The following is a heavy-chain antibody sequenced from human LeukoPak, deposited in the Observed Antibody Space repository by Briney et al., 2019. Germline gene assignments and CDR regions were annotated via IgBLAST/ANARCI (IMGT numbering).Heavy chain of an antibody. V-gene: IGHV3-48*04. J-gene: IGHJ4*02. Sequence: PGGSLRLSCAASGFTFSNYNMNWVRQAPGKGLEWVSYISGSSGTIHYADSVKGRFTISRDNARNSLYLQMNSLRDTAVYFCARSGSYYLDYWGQGTLVTVSS. CDR2: ISGSSGTI. CDR3: ARSGSYYLDY. D-gene: IGHD1-26*01. CDR1: GFTFSNYN.